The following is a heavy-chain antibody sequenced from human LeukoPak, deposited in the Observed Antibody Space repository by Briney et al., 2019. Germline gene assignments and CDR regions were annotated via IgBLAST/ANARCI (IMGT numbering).Heavy chain of an antibody. D-gene: IGHD5-18*01. CDR1: GYTFTSYD. CDR2: MNPNSGNT. J-gene: IGHJ6*02. V-gene: IGHV1-8*01. CDR3: ARADNGYSYGPVLYYGMDV. Sequence: GASVTVSCKASGYTFTSYDINWVRQATGQGLEWMGWMNPNSGNTGYAQKFQGRVTMTRNTSISTAYMELSSLRSEDTAVYYCARADNGYSYGPVLYYGMDVWGQGTTVTVSS.